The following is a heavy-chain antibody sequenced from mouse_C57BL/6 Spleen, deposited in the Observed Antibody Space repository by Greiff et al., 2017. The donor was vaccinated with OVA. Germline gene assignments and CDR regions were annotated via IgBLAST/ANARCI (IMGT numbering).Heavy chain of an antibody. J-gene: IGHJ3*01. CDR2: LYPGSGST. D-gene: IGHD4-1*02. CDR1: GYTFTSYW. CDR3: TRRGQLGLAY. V-gene: IGHV1-55*01. Sequence: QVQLQQPGAELVKPGASVKMSCKASGYTFTSYWITWVKQSPGQGLEWIGDLYPGSGSTNYNEKFKSKATLTVDTSSSTAYMQLRSRTYWDSAVYYCTRRGQLGLAYWGQGTLVTVSA.